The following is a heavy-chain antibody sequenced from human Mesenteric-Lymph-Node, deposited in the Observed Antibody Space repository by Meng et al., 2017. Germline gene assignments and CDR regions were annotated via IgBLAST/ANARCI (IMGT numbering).Heavy chain of an antibody. D-gene: IGHD5-24*01. CDR3: AKLLPRRDGYNFGGDAFDI. CDR2: IKQDGSEK. Sequence: GGSLRLSCAASGFTFSSYWMSWVRQAPGKGLEWVANIKQDGSEKYYVDSVKGRFTISRDNAKNSLYLQMNSLRAEDTAVYYCAKLLPRRDGYNFGGDAFDIWGQGTMVTVSS. V-gene: IGHV3-7*01. J-gene: IGHJ3*02. CDR1: GFTFSSYW.